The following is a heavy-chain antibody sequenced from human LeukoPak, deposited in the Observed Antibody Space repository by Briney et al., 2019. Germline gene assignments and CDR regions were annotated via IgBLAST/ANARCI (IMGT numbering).Heavy chain of an antibody. CDR3: ARHISGRWGYCSGGSRSAFDY. D-gene: IGHD2-15*01. CDR1: GGSINSYY. CDR2: IYYSGST. Sequence: SETLSLTCTVSGGSINSYYWSWIRQPPGKGLEWIGYIYYSGSTNYNPSLKSRVTISVDTSKNQFSLKLSSVTAADTAVYYCARHISGRWGYCSGGSRSAFDYWGQGTLVTVSS. V-gene: IGHV4-59*08. J-gene: IGHJ4*02.